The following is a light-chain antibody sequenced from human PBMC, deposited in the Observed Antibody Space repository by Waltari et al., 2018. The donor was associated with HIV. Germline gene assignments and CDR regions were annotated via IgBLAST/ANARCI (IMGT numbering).Light chain of an antibody. CDR3: QSFDSSLTTSGVI. Sequence: QSVLTQPPSVSGAPGQRVTISCTGSSSNIGAGYDVNWYQQLPGTAPKLLSFANSNRPSEVPYRFSDSKSGASASLAITGLQAEDEAHYYCQSFDSSLTTSGVIFGGGTKLTVL. V-gene: IGLV1-40*01. CDR1: SSNIGAGYD. CDR2: ANS. J-gene: IGLJ2*01.